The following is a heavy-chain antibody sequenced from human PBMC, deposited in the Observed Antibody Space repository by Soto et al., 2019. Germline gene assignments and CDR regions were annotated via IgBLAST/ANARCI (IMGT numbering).Heavy chain of an antibody. CDR2: IYPGDSDT. V-gene: IGHV5-51*01. CDR1: GYSFTGYW. D-gene: IGHD6-13*01. J-gene: IGHJ6*02. CDR3: ARPRSSSRNYYGMDV. Sequence: GESLKISCKGSGYSFTGYWIGWVRQMPGKGLEWMGTIYPGDSDTRYSPSFQGQVTISADKSISTAYLQWSNLKASDTAMYYCARPRSSSRNYYGMDVWGQGTTVTVSS.